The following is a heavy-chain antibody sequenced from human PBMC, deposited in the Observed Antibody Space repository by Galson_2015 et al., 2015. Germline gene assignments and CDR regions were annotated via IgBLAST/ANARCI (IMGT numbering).Heavy chain of an antibody. D-gene: IGHD2-15*01. Sequence: SVKVSCKASGGTLSSYAISWVRQAPGQGLEWMGGIIPIFGTANYAQKFQGRVTITADESTSTAYMELSSLRSEDTAVYYCARGGGPYCSGGSCYSFDYWGQGNPGHRLL. J-gene: IGHJ4*01. CDR3: ARGGGPYCSGGSCYSFDY. CDR1: GGTLSSYA. CDR2: IIPIFGTA. V-gene: IGHV1-69*13.